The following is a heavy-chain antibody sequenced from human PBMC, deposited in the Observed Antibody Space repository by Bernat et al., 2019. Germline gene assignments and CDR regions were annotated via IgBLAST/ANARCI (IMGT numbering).Heavy chain of an antibody. J-gene: IGHJ6*02. CDR3: ARISGSYSKYYYYGMDV. V-gene: IGHV4-39*01. Sequence: QLQLQESGPGLVKPSETLSLTCTVSGGSISSSSYYWGWIRQPPGKGLEWIGSIYYSGSTYYNPSLKSRVTISVDTSKNQFSLKLSSVTAADTVVYYCARISGSYSKYYYYGMDVWGQGTTVTVSS. CDR2: IYYSGST. D-gene: IGHD1-26*01. CDR1: GGSISSSSYY.